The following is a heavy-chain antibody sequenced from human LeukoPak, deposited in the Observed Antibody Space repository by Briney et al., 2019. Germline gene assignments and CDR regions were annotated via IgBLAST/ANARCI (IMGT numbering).Heavy chain of an antibody. CDR2: IYNSGRT. CDR1: GGSISSGGYY. J-gene: IGHJ4*02. Sequence: SETLSLTCTVSGGSISSGGYYWNWIRQHPGKGLEWIGYIYNSGRTHTKPSLKSRVTISVDTSKNQLSLKPRYVTPADTAVYYCARGAKMATRGFDYWGQGTLVTVSS. CDR3: ARGAKMATRGFDY. V-gene: IGHV4-31*03. D-gene: IGHD5-24*01.